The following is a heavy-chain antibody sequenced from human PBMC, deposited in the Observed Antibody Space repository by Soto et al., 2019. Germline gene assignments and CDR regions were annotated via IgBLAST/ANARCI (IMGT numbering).Heavy chain of an antibody. D-gene: IGHD2-2*01. V-gene: IGHV3-23*01. CDR2: ISGSGGST. CDR1: GFTFSSYA. Sequence: EVQLLESGGGLVQPGGSLRLSCAASGFTFSSYAMSWVRQAPGKGLEWVSAISGSGGSTYYADSVKGRFTISRDNSKNTLYLQMNSLRAEDTAVYYCAKGFVRGVVVPAEAPDAFDIWGQGTMVTVSS. J-gene: IGHJ3*02. CDR3: AKGFVRGVVVPAEAPDAFDI.